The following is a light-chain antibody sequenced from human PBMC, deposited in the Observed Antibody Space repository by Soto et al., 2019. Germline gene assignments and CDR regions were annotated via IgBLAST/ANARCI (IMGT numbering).Light chain of an antibody. Sequence: DIQLTQSPSSLSASVEDRVTITCRASQSISRCFSWYHQKPGKAPKLLIYGASILQSGVPSRFSGSGSGTDFTLTISSLQPEDFATYYCQQSYSSLYTFGQGAKVDIK. CDR2: GAS. CDR1: QSISRC. J-gene: IGKJ2*01. CDR3: QQSYSSLYT. V-gene: IGKV1-39*01.